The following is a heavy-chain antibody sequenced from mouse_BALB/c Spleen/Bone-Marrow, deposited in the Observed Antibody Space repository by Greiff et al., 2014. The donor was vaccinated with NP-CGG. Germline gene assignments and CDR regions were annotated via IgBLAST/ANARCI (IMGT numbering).Heavy chain of an antibody. CDR3: ARGNYYWFAY. Sequence: EVKLVESGPGLVKPSQSLSLTCSVTGYSIASGFYWNWIRQFPGNKLEWMGYISFDGTNNYDPSLKNRISITRDTYKNQFFLKLNSVTTEDTATYYCARGNYYWFAYWGQGTLVTVSA. CDR2: ISFDGTN. CDR1: GYSIASGFY. D-gene: IGHD1-1*01. V-gene: IGHV3-6*02. J-gene: IGHJ3*01.